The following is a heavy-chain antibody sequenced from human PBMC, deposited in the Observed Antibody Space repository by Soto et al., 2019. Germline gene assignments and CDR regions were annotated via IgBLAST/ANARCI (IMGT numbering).Heavy chain of an antibody. V-gene: IGHV2-5*02. CDR1: GFSLSTSGVG. D-gene: IGHD3-10*01. CDR2: IYWDDDK. CDR3: ADRRVSELLWFGEDSWWFDP. Sequence: QITLKESGPALVKPTQTLTLTCTFSGFSLSTSGVGVGWIRQPPGKALEWLALIYWDDDKRYSPSLKSRLTNTKDTSKNPGVLTRTNVDPVDTATYCCADRRVSELLWFGEDSWWFDPWGQGTMVTVSS. J-gene: IGHJ5*02.